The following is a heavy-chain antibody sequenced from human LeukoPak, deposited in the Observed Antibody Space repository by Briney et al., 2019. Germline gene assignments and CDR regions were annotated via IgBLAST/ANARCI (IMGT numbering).Heavy chain of an antibody. CDR3: ARELRYYFATDV. D-gene: IGHD2-21*01. Sequence: GGSLRLSCAASGFTFNNYWIHWVRQVPGKGLVWVSHINSDGSITSYADSVKGRSTISRDNAKNSLYLQMSSLRDEDTAVYYCARELRYYFATDVWGQGTTVTVSS. CDR2: INSDGSIT. V-gene: IGHV3-74*01. CDR1: GFTFNNYW. J-gene: IGHJ6*02.